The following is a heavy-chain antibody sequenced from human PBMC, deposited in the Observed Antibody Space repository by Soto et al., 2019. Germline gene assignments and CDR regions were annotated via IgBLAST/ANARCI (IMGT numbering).Heavy chain of an antibody. CDR1: GGSFTGNY. CDR3: ATDSATSYFGMDV. V-gene: IGHV4-34*01. J-gene: IGHJ6*02. Sequence: PSETLSLTCAVYGGSFTGNYRSWIRQPPGKGLEWIGEVNDSGSTNFNPSLKSRATISVDTSKKQFTLKLTSVTAADTAVYYCATDSATSYFGMDVWGHGTTVTVSS. CDR2: VNDSGST. D-gene: IGHD1-26*01.